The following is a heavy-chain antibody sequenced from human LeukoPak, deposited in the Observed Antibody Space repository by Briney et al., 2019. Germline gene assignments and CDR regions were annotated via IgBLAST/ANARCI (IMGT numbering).Heavy chain of an antibody. CDR3: ARHQVLDGKPNYYHYGMDV. V-gene: IGHV3-23*01. CDR1: GFTFSSYA. J-gene: IGHJ6*02. Sequence: GGSLRLSCAASGFTFSSYAMSWVRQAPGKGLEWVSAISGSGGSTYYADSVKGRFTISRDNSKNTLYLQMNSLRAEDTAVYYCARHQVLDGKPNYYHYGMDVWGQGTTVTVSS. D-gene: IGHD3-10*01. CDR2: ISGSGGST.